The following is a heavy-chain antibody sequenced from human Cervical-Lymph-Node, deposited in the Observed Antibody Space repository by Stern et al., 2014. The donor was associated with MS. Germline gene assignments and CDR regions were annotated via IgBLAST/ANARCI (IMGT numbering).Heavy chain of an antibody. CDR3: AHRDDWQLDFAY. Sequence: QVTLRESGPTLVIPTQTLTLTCTFSGFSLTTNGVAAGLIRQPPGKALEWLALIYWDDDTRYSPSLKSRLTITKDTSKNQVLLTMTNVEPVDTATYYCAHRDDWQLDFAYWGQGILVTVSS. J-gene: IGHJ4*02. D-gene: IGHD6-6*01. V-gene: IGHV2-5*02. CDR1: GFSLTTNGVA. CDR2: IYWDDDT.